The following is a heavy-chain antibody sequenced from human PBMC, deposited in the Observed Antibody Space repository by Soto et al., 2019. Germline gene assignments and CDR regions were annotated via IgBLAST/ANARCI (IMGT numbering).Heavy chain of an antibody. D-gene: IGHD2-2*01. J-gene: IGHJ4*02. Sequence: EVQLVESGGGLVQPGRSLRLSCGASGFTFDDYAMHWVRQAPGKGLEWVSSISWNSGNIGYADSVKGRFIISRDNAKNSLYLQMNSLRPEDTALYYCTKGSSTTKFYYFDYWGQGTLVTVSS. CDR3: TKGSSTTKFYYFDY. CDR2: ISWNSGNI. V-gene: IGHV3-9*01. CDR1: GFTFDDYA.